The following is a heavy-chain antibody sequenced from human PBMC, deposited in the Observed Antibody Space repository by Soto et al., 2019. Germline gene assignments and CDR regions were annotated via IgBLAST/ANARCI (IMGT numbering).Heavy chain of an antibody. D-gene: IGHD3-22*01. J-gene: IGHJ4*02. Sequence: QVQLVQSGAEVKKPGASVKVSCKASGYTFTSYDINWVRQATGQGLEWMGWMNPNSGNTGYAQKFHGRVTMTRKTSISTAYMELSSLRSEDTAVYYCARADYYDRSGYLLPCGYWGQGTLVTVSS. CDR1: GYTFTSYD. CDR3: ARADYYDRSGYLLPCGY. CDR2: MNPNSGNT. V-gene: IGHV1-8*01.